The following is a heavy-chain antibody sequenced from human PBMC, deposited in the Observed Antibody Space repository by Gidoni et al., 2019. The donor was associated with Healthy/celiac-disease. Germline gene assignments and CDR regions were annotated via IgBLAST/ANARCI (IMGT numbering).Heavy chain of an antibody. CDR1: GFTFSSYA. V-gene: IGHV3-30-3*01. CDR3: ARDTTYCSSTSCYFDYYYYGMDV. Sequence: QVQLVESGGGVVQPGRSLRLSCAASGFTFSSYAMHWVRQAPGKGQEWVAVISYDGSNKYYADSVKGRFTISRDNSKNTLYLQMNSLRAEDTAVYYCARDTTYCSSTSCYFDYYYYGMDVWGQGTTVTVSS. J-gene: IGHJ6*02. CDR2: ISYDGSNK. D-gene: IGHD2-2*01.